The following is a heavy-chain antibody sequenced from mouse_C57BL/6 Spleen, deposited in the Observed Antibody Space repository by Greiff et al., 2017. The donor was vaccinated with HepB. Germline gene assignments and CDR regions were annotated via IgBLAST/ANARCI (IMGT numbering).Heavy chain of an antibody. CDR1: GYTFTDYE. V-gene: IGHV1-15*01. J-gene: IGHJ4*01. D-gene: IGHD1-1*01. Sequence: QVQLQQSGAELVRPGASVTLSCKASGYTFTDYEMHWVKQTPVHGLEWIGTIDPETGGTAYNQKFKGKAILTADKSSSTAYMQLSSLTSEDSAVYYCARAGGSSYRYAMDYWGQGTSVTVSS. CDR2: IDPETGGT. CDR3: ARAGGSSYRYAMDY.